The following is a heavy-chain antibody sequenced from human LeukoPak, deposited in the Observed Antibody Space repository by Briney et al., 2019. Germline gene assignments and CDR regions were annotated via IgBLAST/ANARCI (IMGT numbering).Heavy chain of an antibody. J-gene: IGHJ3*02. Sequence: PSETLSLTCTVSGGFINSYYWSWIRQPPAKGLEWIGYIYYSGSTNYNPSLKSRVTISVDTSNNKFSLKLTSLTAADTAVYYCVRHLSAGRPAFDIWGQGTMVTVSS. CDR2: IYYSGST. V-gene: IGHV4-59*08. CDR3: VRHLSAGRPAFDI. D-gene: IGHD2-15*01. CDR1: GGFINSYY.